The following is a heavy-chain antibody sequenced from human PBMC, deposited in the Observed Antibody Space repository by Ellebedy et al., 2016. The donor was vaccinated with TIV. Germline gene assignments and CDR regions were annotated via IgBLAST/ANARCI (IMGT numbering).Heavy chain of an antibody. CDR2: IYYSGST. CDR1: GGSISSSSFH. CDR3: ASQAYVVPAAIAKPFDY. Sequence: SETLSLTXTVSGGSISSSSFHWGWIRQPPGKGLVWIGSIYYSGSTYYNPSLKSRVTISVDTSKNQFSLKLSSVTAADTAVYYCASQAYVVPAAIAKPFDYWGQGTLVTVSS. D-gene: IGHD2-2*02. J-gene: IGHJ4*02. V-gene: IGHV4-39*01.